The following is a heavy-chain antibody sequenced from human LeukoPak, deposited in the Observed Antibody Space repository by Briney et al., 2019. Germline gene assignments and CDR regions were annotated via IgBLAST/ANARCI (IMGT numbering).Heavy chain of an antibody. V-gene: IGHV1-2*02. CDR3: ASVYPYDSSGRFDY. Sequence: ASVKVSCKASGYTFTGYYMHWVRQAPGQGLEWMGWINPNSGGTNYAQKFQGRVTMTRDTSISTAYMELSRLRSDDTAVYYCASVYPYDSSGRFDYWGQGTLVTVSS. J-gene: IGHJ4*02. CDR1: GYTFTGYY. CDR2: INPNSGGT. D-gene: IGHD3-22*01.